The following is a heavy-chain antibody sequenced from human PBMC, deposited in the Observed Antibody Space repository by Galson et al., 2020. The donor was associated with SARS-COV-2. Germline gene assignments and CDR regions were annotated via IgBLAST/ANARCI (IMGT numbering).Heavy chain of an antibody. CDR1: GFTFSGSA. J-gene: IGHJ6*02. CDR3: TRPGSSGSPYYYYYGMDV. CDR2: IRSKANSYAT. Sequence: SLRLSCAASGFTFSGSAMHWVRQASGKGLEWVGRIRSKANSYATAYAASVKGRFTISRDDSKNTAYLQMNSLKTEDTAVYYCTRPGSSGSPYYYYYGMDVWGQGTTVTVSS. D-gene: IGHD1-26*01. V-gene: IGHV3-73*01.